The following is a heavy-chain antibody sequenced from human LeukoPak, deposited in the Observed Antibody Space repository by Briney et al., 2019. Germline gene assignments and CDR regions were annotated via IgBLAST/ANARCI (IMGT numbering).Heavy chain of an antibody. J-gene: IGHJ5*02. CDR2: IYYSGTT. V-gene: IGHV4-59*04. D-gene: IGHD4-11*01. CDR3: ARVNTQGVPSP. Sequence: PSETLSLTCTVSGASINNYYWSWIRQPPGKGLEWIASIYYSGTTHYNPSHQSRVTMSVDTSKNQFSLKLSSVTAADTAVYYCARVNTQGVPSPWGQGILVTVSS. CDR1: GASINNYY.